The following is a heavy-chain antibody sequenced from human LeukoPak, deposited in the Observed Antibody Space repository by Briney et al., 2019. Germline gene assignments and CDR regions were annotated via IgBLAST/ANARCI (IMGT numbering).Heavy chain of an antibody. Sequence: GGSLRLSCAASGFTFSSYWMHWVRQAPGKGLVWVSRINSDGSSTSNADSVKGRFTISRDNAKNSPYLQMNSLRAEDTAVYYCARERELGTSDYWGQGTLVTVSS. J-gene: IGHJ4*01. V-gene: IGHV3-74*01. CDR2: INSDGSST. D-gene: IGHD7-27*01. CDR3: ARERELGTSDY. CDR1: GFTFSSYW.